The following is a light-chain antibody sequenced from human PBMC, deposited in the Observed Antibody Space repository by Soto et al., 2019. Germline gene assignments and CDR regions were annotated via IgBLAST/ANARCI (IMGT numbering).Light chain of an antibody. CDR3: QQYDSAPIT. CDR1: QDISNS. J-gene: IGKJ5*01. V-gene: IGKV1-27*01. CDR2: TAS. Sequence: DIQMTQAPSSLSASVGDRVIMTCRASQDISNSLAWYQQRPGKVLNLLIYTASPLQSGVPSRFSGSGSGTEFTLTISSLQPEDVATYYCQQYDSAPITFGQGTRLEIK.